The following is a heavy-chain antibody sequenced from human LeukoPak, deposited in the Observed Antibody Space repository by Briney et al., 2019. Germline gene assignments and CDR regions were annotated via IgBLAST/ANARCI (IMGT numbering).Heavy chain of an antibody. CDR1: GSTFSSYS. Sequence: GGSLRLSCAASGSTFSSYSMNWVRQAPGKGLEWVSSISSSSSYIYYADSVKGRFTISRDNAKNSLYLQMNSLRAEDTAVYYCAREREGHFDYWGQGTLVTVSS. J-gene: IGHJ4*02. D-gene: IGHD1-26*01. CDR3: AREREGHFDY. V-gene: IGHV3-21*01. CDR2: ISSSSSYI.